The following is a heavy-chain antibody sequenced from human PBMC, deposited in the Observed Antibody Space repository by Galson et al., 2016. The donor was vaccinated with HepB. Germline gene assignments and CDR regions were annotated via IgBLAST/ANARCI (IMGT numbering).Heavy chain of an antibody. Sequence: CAISGDSVSSNSAAWTWIRQSPLRGLEWLGRTYYRSKWYNDYAVSVKSRISILPDTSKNQFSLQLNSVTPEDTAVYYCARVRRSTFRCQNWFDPWGQGTLVTVSS. CDR3: ARVRRSTFRCQNWFDP. V-gene: IGHV6-1*01. J-gene: IGHJ5*02. CDR1: GDSVSSNSAA. CDR2: TYYRSKWYN. D-gene: IGHD2/OR15-2a*01.